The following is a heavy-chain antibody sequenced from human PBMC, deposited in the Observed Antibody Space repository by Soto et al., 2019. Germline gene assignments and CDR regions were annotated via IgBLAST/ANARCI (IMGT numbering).Heavy chain of an antibody. D-gene: IGHD1-26*01. V-gene: IGHV4-39*01. Sequence: SETLSLTCTVSGGPISSSSYYWGWIRQPPGKGLEWIGSIYYSGSTYYHPSLKSRVTISVDTSKNQFSLKLSSVTAADTDVYYGENVGDTLNWDYWGQVTLVTVSS. CDR2: IYYSGST. J-gene: IGHJ4*02. CDR3: ENVGDTLNWDY. CDR1: GGPISSSSYY.